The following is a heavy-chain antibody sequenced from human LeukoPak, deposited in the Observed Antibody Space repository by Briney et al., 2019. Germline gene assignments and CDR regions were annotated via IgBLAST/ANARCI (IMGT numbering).Heavy chain of an antibody. CDR1: GYTFTGYY. D-gene: IGHD2-21*02. J-gene: IGHJ3*02. CDR3: ARDPSYCGGDCYAFDI. V-gene: IGHV1-2*02. CDR2: INPNSGGT. Sequence: ASVKVSCKASGYTFTGYYMHWVRQAPGQGLEWMGWINPNSGGTNYAQKFQGRVTMTRDTSISTAYMELSRLRSDDTAVYYCARDPSYCGGDCYAFDIWGQGIMVTVSS.